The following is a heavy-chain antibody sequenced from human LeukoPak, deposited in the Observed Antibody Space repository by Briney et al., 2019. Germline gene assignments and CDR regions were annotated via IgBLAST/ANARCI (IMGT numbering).Heavy chain of an antibody. V-gene: IGHV1-8*01. CDR2: MNPNSGNT. D-gene: IGHD6-19*01. J-gene: IGHJ4*02. Sequence: ATVKVSCKTSGYTFSSYGISWVRQAPGQGLEWMGWMNPNSGNTGYAQKFQGRVTMTRNTSISTAYMELSSLRSEDTAVYYCALLAVAGTTGDYWGQGTLVTVSS. CDR3: ALLAVAGTTGDY. CDR1: GYTFSSYG.